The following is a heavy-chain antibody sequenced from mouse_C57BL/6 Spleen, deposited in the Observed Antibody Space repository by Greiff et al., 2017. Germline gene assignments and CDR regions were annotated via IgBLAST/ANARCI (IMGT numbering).Heavy chain of an antibody. CDR2: INPSNGGT. V-gene: IGHV1-53*01. J-gene: IGHJ2*01. D-gene: IGHD2-5*01. CDR3: ARVDASNTYYSDY. Sequence: QVQLQQPGTELVKPGASVKLSCKASGYTFTSYWMHWVKQRPGQGLEWIGNINPSNGGTNYNEKFKSKATLTVDKSSSTAYMQRSSLTSEDSAVYYCARVDASNTYYSDYWGQGTTLTVSS. CDR1: GYTFTSYW.